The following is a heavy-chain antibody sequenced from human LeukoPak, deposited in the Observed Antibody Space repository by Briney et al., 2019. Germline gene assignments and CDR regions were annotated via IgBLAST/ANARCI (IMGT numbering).Heavy chain of an antibody. V-gene: IGHV3-30*01. D-gene: IGHD3-10*01. Sequence: GGSLRLSCAASGFTFSRNVMHWVRQAPGKGLEWVALISYDGNNKFYADSVKGRFTISRDNSRNTLYLQMDSLRGEDADVYSCARGGIPTGPYYYFYYMDVWGKGTAVTVSS. CDR2: ISYDGNNK. J-gene: IGHJ6*03. CDR3: ARGGIPTGPYYYFYYMDV. CDR1: GFTFSRNV.